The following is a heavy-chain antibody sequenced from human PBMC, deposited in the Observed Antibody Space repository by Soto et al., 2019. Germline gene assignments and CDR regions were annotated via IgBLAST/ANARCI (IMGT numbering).Heavy chain of an antibody. V-gene: IGHV3-53*02. CDR3: ARDRPGDEGDGFDI. J-gene: IGHJ3*02. CDR2: LYSGGST. Sequence: EVQLVETGGGLIQPGGSLRLSCAASGLTVSSNYINWVRQAPGKGLEWVSVLYSGGSTHYAGSVKGRFIISRDNSKNTLYLQMNSLRVEDTAVYYCARDRPGDEGDGFDIWGHGTMVTVSS. CDR1: GLTVSSNY. D-gene: IGHD3-10*01.